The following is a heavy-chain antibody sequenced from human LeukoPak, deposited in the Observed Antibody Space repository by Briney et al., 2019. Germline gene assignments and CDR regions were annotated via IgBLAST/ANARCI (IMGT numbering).Heavy chain of an antibody. CDR1: GFTLSSYG. J-gene: IGHJ4*02. D-gene: IGHD4-17*01. V-gene: IGHV3-30*03. CDR2: ISNDGRTK. CDR3: ATARGHGDVFDY. Sequence: PGRSLRLSCAASGFTLSSYGMHWVRQARGKGLEWVAVISNDGRTKYYSDSVKGRFTISRDNSKNTLDLQTNSLRAEDTAVYYCATARGHGDVFDYWGQGTLVTVSS.